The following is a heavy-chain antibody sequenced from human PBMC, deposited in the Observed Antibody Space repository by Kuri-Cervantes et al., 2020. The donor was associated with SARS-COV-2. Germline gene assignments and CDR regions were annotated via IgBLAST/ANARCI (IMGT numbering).Heavy chain of an antibody. J-gene: IGHJ4*02. D-gene: IGHD5-18*01. CDR1: GFIFSDYG. Sequence: GGSLRLSCPTSGFIFSDYGMHWVRQAPGKGLEWVAVIWSDGSNKYYADSVKGRFTISRDNSKNTLYLQMNNLRPEDTAIYFCSRSGYRYDKPGVYFDYWGQGTLVTVSS. CDR3: SRSGYRYDKPGVYFDY. V-gene: IGHV3-33*01. CDR2: IWSDGSNK.